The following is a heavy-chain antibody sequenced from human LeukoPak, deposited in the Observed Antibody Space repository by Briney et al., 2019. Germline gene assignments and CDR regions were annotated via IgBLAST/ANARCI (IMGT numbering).Heavy chain of an antibody. V-gene: IGHV3-30*03. CDR2: ISYDGSNK. CDR1: RFTFSSYG. J-gene: IGHJ5*02. CDR3: TRVYYDSSGYYQNWFDP. Sequence: PGGSLRLSCAASRFTFSSYGMHWVRQAPGKGLEWVAVISYDGSNKYYADSVKGRFTISRDNSKNTLYLQMNSLRAEDTAVYYCTRVYYDSSGYYQNWFDPWGQGTLVTVSS. D-gene: IGHD3-22*01.